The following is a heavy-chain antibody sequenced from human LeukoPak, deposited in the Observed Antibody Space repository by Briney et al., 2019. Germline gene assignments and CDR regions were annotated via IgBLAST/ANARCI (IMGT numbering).Heavy chain of an antibody. J-gene: IGHJ6*03. D-gene: IGHD6-13*01. V-gene: IGHV3-23*01. CDR2: ISGSGGST. Sequence: GGSLRLSXAASGFTFSSYAMSWVRQAPGKGPEWVSAISGSGGSTYYADSVKGRFTISRDNSKNTLYLQMNSLRAEDTAVYYCAREGAASYYMDVWGKGTTVTVSS. CDR1: GFTFSSYA. CDR3: AREGAASYYMDV.